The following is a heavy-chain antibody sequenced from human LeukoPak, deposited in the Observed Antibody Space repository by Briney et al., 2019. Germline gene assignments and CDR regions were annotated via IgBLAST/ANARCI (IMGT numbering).Heavy chain of an antibody. CDR3: ARDFSQLVLDY. CDR2: ISWDGGST. D-gene: IGHD6-6*01. J-gene: IGHJ4*02. V-gene: IGHV3-43*01. CDR1: GFTFDDYT. Sequence: GRSLRLSCAASGFTFDDYTMHWVRQAPGKGLEWVSLISWDGGSTYYAHSVKGRFTTSRDNSKNSLYLQMNSLRTEDTALYYCARDFSQLVLDYWGPGTLVTVSS.